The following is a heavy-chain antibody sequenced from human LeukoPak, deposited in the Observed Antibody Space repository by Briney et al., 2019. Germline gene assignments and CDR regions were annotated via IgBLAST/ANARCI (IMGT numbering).Heavy chain of an antibody. Sequence: ASVKVSCKASGYSFGSFGSNWVRQAPGQGLEWMGWISAYNGDTTYAQKLQGRVTMTIDTSTNTAYMDLMSLSSDDTAVYYCARGGYYGSGSFPDYWGQGTLVTVSS. CDR2: ISAYNGDT. J-gene: IGHJ4*02. CDR1: GYSFGSFG. D-gene: IGHD3-10*01. V-gene: IGHV1-18*01. CDR3: ARGGYYGSGSFPDY.